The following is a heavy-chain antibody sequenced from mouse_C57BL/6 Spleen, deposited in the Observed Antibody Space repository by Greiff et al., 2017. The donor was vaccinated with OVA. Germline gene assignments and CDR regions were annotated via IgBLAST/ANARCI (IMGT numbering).Heavy chain of an antibody. Sequence: EVQLQQSGTVLARPGASVKMSCKTSGYTFTSYWMHWVKQRPGQGLEWIGAIYPGNSDTSYNQKFKGKAKLTAVTSTSTAYMELSSLTNEDSAVYYCTSDYGSSYDAMDYWGQGTSVTVSS. CDR1: GYTFTSYW. D-gene: IGHD1-1*01. CDR2: IYPGNSDT. J-gene: IGHJ4*01. CDR3: TSDYGSSYDAMDY. V-gene: IGHV1-5*01.